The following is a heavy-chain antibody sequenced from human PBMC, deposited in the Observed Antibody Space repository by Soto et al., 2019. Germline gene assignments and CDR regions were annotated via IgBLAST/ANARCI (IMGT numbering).Heavy chain of an antibody. CDR1: GYSFTSYW. D-gene: IGHD6-6*01. V-gene: IGHV5-10-1*01. J-gene: IGHJ4*02. CDR2: IDPSDSYT. Sequence: GESLKISCKGSGYSFTSYWISWVRQMPGKGLEWMGRIDPSDSYTNYSPSFQGHVTISADKSISTAYLQWSSLKASDTAMYYCARRGPEYSSSADYWGQGTLVTVSS. CDR3: ARRGPEYSSSADY.